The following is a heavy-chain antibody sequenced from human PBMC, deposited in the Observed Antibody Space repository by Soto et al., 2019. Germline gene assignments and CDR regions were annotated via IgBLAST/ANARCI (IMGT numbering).Heavy chain of an antibody. CDR1: GFTVSSNY. D-gene: IGHD2-2*02. CDR2: IYSGGST. Sequence: GGSLRLSCAASGFTVSSNYMSWVRQAPGKGLEWVSVIYSGGSTYYADSVKGRFTISRDNSKNTLYLQMNSLRAEDTAVYYCAREPLGYISSTTSYNDYCCTGPLLTLSS. V-gene: IGHV3-66*01. CDR3: AREPLGYISSTTSYNDY. J-gene: IGHJ4*02.